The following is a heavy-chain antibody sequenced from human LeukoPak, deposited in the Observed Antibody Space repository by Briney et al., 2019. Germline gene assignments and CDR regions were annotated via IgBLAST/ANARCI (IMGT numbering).Heavy chain of an antibody. Sequence: SETLSLTCAVYGGSSSGYYWSWIRQPPGKGLEWIGEINHSGSTNYNPSLKSRVTISVDTSKNQFSLKLSSVTAADTAVYYCARLYGMIAAAENAFDIWGQGTMVTVSS. CDR3: ARLYGMIAAAENAFDI. CDR2: INHSGST. CDR1: GGSSSGYY. D-gene: IGHD6-13*01. V-gene: IGHV4-34*01. J-gene: IGHJ3*02.